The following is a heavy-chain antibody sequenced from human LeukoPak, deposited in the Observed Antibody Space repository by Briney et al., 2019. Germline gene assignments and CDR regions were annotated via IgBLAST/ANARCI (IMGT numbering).Heavy chain of an antibody. V-gene: IGHV1-69*13. CDR1: GGTFSSYA. J-gene: IGHJ4*02. CDR2: IIPNFGTA. CDR3: ASHPLTRGEIVAGQYYFDY. D-gene: IGHD5-12*01. Sequence: SVKVSCKASGGTFSSYAISWVRQAPGQGLEWMGGIIPNFGTANYAQKFQGRVTITADESTSTAYMELSSLRSEDTAVYYCASHPLTRGEIVAGQYYFDYWGQGTLVTVSS.